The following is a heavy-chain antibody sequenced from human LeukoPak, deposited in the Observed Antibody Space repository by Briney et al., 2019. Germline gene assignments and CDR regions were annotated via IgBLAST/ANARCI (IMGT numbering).Heavy chain of an antibody. CDR1: GYTFTSHG. Sequence: ASVKVSCKASGYTFTSHGISWVRQAPGQGLESMGWISPYNANTNYAQKFQGRVTMTTDTSTSTAYMELRSLRSDDTAVYYCARYQLLEKNWFDPWGQGTLVTVSS. CDR2: ISPYNANT. D-gene: IGHD2-2*01. J-gene: IGHJ5*02. CDR3: ARYQLLEKNWFDP. V-gene: IGHV1-18*01.